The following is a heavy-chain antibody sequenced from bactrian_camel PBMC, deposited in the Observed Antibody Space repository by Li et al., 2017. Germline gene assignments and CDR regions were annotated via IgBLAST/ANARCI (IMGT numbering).Heavy chain of an antibody. V-gene: IGHV3S1*01. Sequence: QLVESGGGSVQAGGSLTLSCAASGYSGGFVCMAWFRQPPGKEREGVAAFTHGGGRRYYGDSVKGRVTVSQDNAQNTVYLQMNSLKPEDTAMYYCAAADYNEYPQCDVASSGYNFWGQGTQVTVS. CDR1: GYSGGFVC. CDR3: AAADYNEYPQCDVASSGYNF. CDR2: FTHGGGRR. D-gene: IGHD4*01. J-gene: IGHJ4*01.